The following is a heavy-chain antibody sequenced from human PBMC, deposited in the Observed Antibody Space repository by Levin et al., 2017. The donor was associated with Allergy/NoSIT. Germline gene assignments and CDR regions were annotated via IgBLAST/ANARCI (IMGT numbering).Heavy chain of an antibody. CDR1: CGSIRGYY. D-gene: IGHD6-19*01. J-gene: IGHJ4*02. CDR3: SRQGTGYSSSDY. Sequence: SQTLSLTCTVSCGSIRGYYWTWIRPPPGEGLEWIGYIYSAGDTIYNPSLTSRVTISLDTSKNQVSLRLNSVTAADPAVYYFSRQGTGYSSSDYWGQGTLVTVSS. CDR2: IYSAGDT. V-gene: IGHV4-59*01.